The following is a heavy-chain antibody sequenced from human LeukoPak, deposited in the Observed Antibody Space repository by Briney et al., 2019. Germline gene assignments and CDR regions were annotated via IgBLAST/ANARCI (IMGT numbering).Heavy chain of an antibody. CDR1: GYSISSGYY. J-gene: IGHJ4*02. CDR3: ARPVADNTLHSASDY. V-gene: IGHV4-38-2*01. Sequence: SETLSLTCAVSGYSISSGYYWGWIRQPPGKGLEWIGSIYHSGSTYYNPSLKSRVTISVDTSKNQSSLRLSSVTAADTAVYYCARPVADNTLHSASDYWGQGTLVTVSS. CDR2: IYHSGST. D-gene: IGHD6-19*01.